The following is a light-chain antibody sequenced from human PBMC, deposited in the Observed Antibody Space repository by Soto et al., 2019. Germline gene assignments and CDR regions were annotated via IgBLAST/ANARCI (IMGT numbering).Light chain of an antibody. Sequence: QSVLTQPPSPPGFPGQSVTISCTGTSSDVGGYNYVSWYQQHLGKAPKLIIYEVSKWPSGVPDRFSGSKSGNTASLTVSGLQAEDEADYYCSSYAGSNNMVFGGGNKLTVL. J-gene: IGLJ2*01. CDR2: EVS. CDR1: SSDVGGYNY. CDR3: SSYAGSNNMV. V-gene: IGLV2-8*01.